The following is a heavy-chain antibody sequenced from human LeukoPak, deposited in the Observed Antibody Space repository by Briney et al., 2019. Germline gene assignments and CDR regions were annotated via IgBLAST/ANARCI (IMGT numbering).Heavy chain of an antibody. CDR3: ARELSVTTTPKTYYYYGMDV. CDR2: INPNSGGT. D-gene: IGHD4-17*01. Sequence: ASVKVSCKASGYTFTGYYMHWVRQAPGQGLEWMGWINPNSGGTNYAQKFRGRVTMTRDTSISTAYMELSRLRSDDTAVYYCARELSVTTTPKTYYYYGMDVWGQGTTVTVSS. CDR1: GYTFTGYY. V-gene: IGHV1-2*02. J-gene: IGHJ6*02.